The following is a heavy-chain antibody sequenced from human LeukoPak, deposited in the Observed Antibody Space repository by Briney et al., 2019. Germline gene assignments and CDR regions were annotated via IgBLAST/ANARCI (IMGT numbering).Heavy chain of an antibody. D-gene: IGHD6-13*01. CDR1: GFTFSSYG. CDR2: IRYDGSNK. J-gene: IGHJ6*03. Sequence: PGGSLRLSCAASGFTFSSYGMHWVRQAPGKGLEWVAFIRYDGSNKYYADSVKGRFTISRDNSKNTLYLQMNSLRAEDTAVYYCAKEGGAAAGTGYYYYYMDVWGKGTTVTISS. V-gene: IGHV3-30*02. CDR3: AKEGGAAAGTGYYYYYMDV.